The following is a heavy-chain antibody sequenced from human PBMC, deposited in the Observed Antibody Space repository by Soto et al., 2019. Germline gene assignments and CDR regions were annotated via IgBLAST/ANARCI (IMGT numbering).Heavy chain of an antibody. J-gene: IGHJ4*02. CDR3: VRSNYFDY. Sequence: SETLSLTCTVSGGSIRSYYWSWIRQPPGKRLEWIGYIYYSGSTNYNPSLKSRVTISVDTSKNQFSLKLSSVTAADTAMYYCVRSNYFDYWGQGTLVTVS. CDR2: IYYSGST. V-gene: IGHV4-59*01. CDR1: GGSIRSYY.